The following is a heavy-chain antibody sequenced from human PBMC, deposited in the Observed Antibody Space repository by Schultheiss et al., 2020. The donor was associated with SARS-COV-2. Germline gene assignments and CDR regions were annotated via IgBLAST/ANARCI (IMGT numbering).Heavy chain of an antibody. CDR1: GGSISSYY. V-gene: IGHV4-59*12. Sequence: SETLSLTCTVSGGSISSYYWSWIRQPPGKGLEWIGYIYYSGSTNYNPSLKSRVTISVDTSKNQFSLKLSSVTAAYTAVYYCAREVVVAATPRRWFDPWGQGTLVTVSS. CDR2: IYYSGST. J-gene: IGHJ5*02. CDR3: AREVVVAATPRRWFDP. D-gene: IGHD2-15*01.